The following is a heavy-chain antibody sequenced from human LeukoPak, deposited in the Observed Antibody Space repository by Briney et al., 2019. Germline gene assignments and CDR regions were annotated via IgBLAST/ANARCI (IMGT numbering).Heavy chain of an antibody. CDR3: ARGLATPAAY. CDR2: ISSSSSYI. Sequence: GGSLRLSCAASGFTFSSYSMNWVRQAPGKGLEWVSSISSSSSYIYYADSVKGRFTISRDNAKNSVYLQMNRLRGEDTAIYYCARGLATPAAYWGQGTLVTVSS. D-gene: IGHD2-2*01. J-gene: IGHJ4*02. V-gene: IGHV3-21*01. CDR1: GFTFSSYS.